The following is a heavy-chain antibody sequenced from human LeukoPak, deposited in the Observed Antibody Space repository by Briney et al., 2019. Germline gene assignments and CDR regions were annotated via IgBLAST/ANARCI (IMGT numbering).Heavy chain of an antibody. D-gene: IGHD7-27*01. J-gene: IGHJ3*02. Sequence: GGSLRLSCEASGFTFSICSMNWVRQAPGKGLEWVSPMSANSFSIHYGESVKGRFTISRDNAKNSLHLQMNSLRVEDTGIYYCAREAPGDEAFDIWGQGTMVTVSS. CDR3: AREAPGDEAFDI. CDR2: MSANSFSI. CDR1: GFTFSICS. V-gene: IGHV3-21*01.